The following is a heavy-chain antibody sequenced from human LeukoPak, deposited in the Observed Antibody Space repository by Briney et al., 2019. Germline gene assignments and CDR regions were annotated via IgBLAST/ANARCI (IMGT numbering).Heavy chain of an antibody. CDR2: ISAYNGNT. V-gene: IGHV1-18*01. D-gene: IGHD3-16*01. Sequence: ASVKVSCKASGYTFTSYGISWVRQAPGQGLEWMGWISAYNGNTNYAQKLQGRVTMTTDTSTSTAYMELRSLRSDDTAVYYCARDYPVAGGEDCFDPWGQGTLVTVSS. CDR1: GYTFTSYG. J-gene: IGHJ5*02. CDR3: ARDYPVAGGEDCFDP.